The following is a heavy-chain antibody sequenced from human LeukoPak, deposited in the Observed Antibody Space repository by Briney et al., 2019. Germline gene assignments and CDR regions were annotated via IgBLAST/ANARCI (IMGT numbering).Heavy chain of an antibody. D-gene: IGHD2-2*01. J-gene: IGHJ5*02. Sequence: SQTLSLTCTVSGGSISSGSYYWSWIRQPAGKGLEWIGRIYTSGSTNYNPSLKSRVTISVDTSKNQFSLKLSSVTAAGTAVYYCAREGIVVVPAATTGWFDPWGQGTLVTVSS. CDR2: IYTSGST. CDR3: AREGIVVVPAATTGWFDP. V-gene: IGHV4-61*02. CDR1: GGSISSGSYY.